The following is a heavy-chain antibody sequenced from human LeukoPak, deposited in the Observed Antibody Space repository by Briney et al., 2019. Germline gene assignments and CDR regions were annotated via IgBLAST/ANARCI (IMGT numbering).Heavy chain of an antibody. CDR1: GGSFSGYY. J-gene: IGHJ4*02. CDR3: ARGNIVVVVAAYFDY. CDR2: INHSGST. D-gene: IGHD2-15*01. V-gene: IGHV4-34*01. Sequence: SETLSLTCAVYGGSFSGYYWSWIRQPPGKGLEWIGEINHSGSTNYNPSLKSRVTISVDTSKNQFSLKLSSVTAADTAVYYCARGNIVVVVAAYFDYWGQGTLVTVSS.